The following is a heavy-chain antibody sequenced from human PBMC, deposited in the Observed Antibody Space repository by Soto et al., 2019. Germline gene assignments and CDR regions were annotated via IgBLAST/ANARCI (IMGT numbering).Heavy chain of an antibody. CDR1: GYTFTSYA. CDR3: ARDGGTMVRGVIKPPGY. Sequence: QVQLVQSGAEVKKPGASVKVSCKASGYTFTSYAMHWVCQAPGQRLERMGWINAGNGNTKYSQKFQGRVTITRDTSASTAYMELSRLRSEDTAVYYCARDGGTMVRGVIKPPGYWGQGTLVTVSS. J-gene: IGHJ4*02. D-gene: IGHD3-10*01. CDR2: INAGNGNT. V-gene: IGHV1-3*01.